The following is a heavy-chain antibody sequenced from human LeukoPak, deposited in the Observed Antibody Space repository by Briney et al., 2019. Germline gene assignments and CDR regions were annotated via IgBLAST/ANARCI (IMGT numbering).Heavy chain of an antibody. J-gene: IGHJ3*01. Sequence: PSETLSLTCAVSGGSISSFYWSWIRQPPGKGLGYIGYISYSGTTSYNPSLKSRVTISVDTSKNQFSLKLTSVTAADTAVYYCARDKGLPQAFDLWGQGTMVTVSS. CDR2: ISYSGTT. CDR3: ARDKGLPQAFDL. D-gene: IGHD5/OR15-5a*01. V-gene: IGHV4-59*01. CDR1: GGSISSFY.